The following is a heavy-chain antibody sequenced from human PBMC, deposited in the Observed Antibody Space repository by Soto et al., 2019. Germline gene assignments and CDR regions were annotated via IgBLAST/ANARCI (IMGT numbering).Heavy chain of an antibody. V-gene: IGHV4-30-2*01. J-gene: IGHJ4*02. D-gene: IGHD5-12*01. Sequence: TLSLTPAVSVASISSGGYCWSWIRQPPGKGLEWIGYIYHSGSTYYNPSLKSRVTISVDRSKNQFSLKLSSVTAADTAVYYCARGGGYSGYDYDYFDDWGQGTLVTVSS. CDR2: IYHSGST. CDR1: VASISSGGYC. CDR3: ARGGGYSGYDYDYFDD.